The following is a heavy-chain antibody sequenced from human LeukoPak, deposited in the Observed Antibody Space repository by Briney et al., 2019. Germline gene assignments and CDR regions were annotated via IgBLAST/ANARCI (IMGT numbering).Heavy chain of an antibody. V-gene: IGHV1-2*02. CDR2: INPNSGGT. CDR1: RYTLTGYY. CDR3: AIYCSSTSCRNRACVY. Sequence: GASVKVSRKASRYTLTGYYMHSVRQAPGQEREWMGWINPNSGGTNSAQKFQGRVTMTRDTSISTAYMELSRLRSDDTAVYYCAIYCSSTSCRNRACVYWGQGTLVSVSS. D-gene: IGHD2-2*01. J-gene: IGHJ4*02.